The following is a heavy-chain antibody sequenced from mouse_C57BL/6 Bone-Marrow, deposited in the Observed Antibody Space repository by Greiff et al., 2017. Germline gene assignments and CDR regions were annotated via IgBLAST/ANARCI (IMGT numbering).Heavy chain of an antibody. D-gene: IGHD1-2*01. CDR3: ARQGYGPDY. V-gene: IGHV5-6*01. J-gene: IGHJ2*01. CDR2: ISSGGSST. CDR1: GFTFSSYG. Sequence: EVQVVESGGDLVKPGGSLKLSCAASGFTFSSYGMSWVRQTPDKRLEWVATISSGGSSTYYPDSVKGRFTISRDNAKNTLYLQMSSLKSEDTAMYYCARQGYGPDYWGQGTTLTVSS.